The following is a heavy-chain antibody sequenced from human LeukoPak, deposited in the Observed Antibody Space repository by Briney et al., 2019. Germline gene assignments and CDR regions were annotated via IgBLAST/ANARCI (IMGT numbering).Heavy chain of an antibody. Sequence: GGSLRLSCAVSGFTFSSYDMNWVRQAPGKGLEWVANIKQDGNEKYYADSVKGRFTISRDNGKNSLDLQMNSLRADGTAFYYCARDTLGEGEDANYAVYYFDYWGQGTVVTVSS. J-gene: IGHJ4*02. D-gene: IGHD4/OR15-4a*01. CDR2: IKQDGNEK. CDR3: ARDTLGEGEDANYAVYYFDY. V-gene: IGHV3-7*01. CDR1: GFTFSSYD.